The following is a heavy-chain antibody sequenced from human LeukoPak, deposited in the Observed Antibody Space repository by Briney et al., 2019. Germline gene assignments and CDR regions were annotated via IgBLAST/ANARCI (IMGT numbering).Heavy chain of an antibody. CDR2: TYYRSKWYN. Sequence: SQTLSLTCAISGDSVSSNSAAWNWIRQSPSRGLEWLGRTYYRSKWYNDYAVSVKSRITINPDTSKNQFSLQLNSVTPEDTAVYYCARVGTVAGPYYYCYYGMDVWGQGTTVTVSS. D-gene: IGHD6-19*01. CDR3: ARVGTVAGPYYYCYYGMDV. V-gene: IGHV6-1*01. J-gene: IGHJ6*02. CDR1: GDSVSSNSAA.